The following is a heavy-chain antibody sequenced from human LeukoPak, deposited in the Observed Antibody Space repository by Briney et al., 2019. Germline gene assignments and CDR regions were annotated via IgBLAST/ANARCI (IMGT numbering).Heavy chain of an antibody. CDR1: GGTFSFYA. J-gene: IGHJ6*02. V-gene: IGHV1-69*04. CDR2: IIPIPGMA. D-gene: IGHD3-10*01. CDR3: ARVFRGFGEFLYYYGMDV. Sequence: SVKVSCKASGGTFSFYAINWVRQAPGQGLEWMGRIIPIPGMANYAQKFQGRVTITADSSTSTAYMEVSSLRSEDTAVYYCARVFRGFGEFLYYYGMDVWGQGTTVTVSS.